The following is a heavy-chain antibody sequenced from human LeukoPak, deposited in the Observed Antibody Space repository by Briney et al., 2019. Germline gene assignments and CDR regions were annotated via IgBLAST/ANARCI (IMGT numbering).Heavy chain of an antibody. CDR1: GDSIRRSTYY. V-gene: IGHV4-39*01. J-gene: IGHJ4*02. Sequence: PSETLSLTCTVSGDSIRRSTYYWGWIRHPPGKGLEWIGSIYYSGRTYYNPSLKRRDNISIDTYNNKLSLKFSSVAAADTAVYYCAKLYSGTRPPDYWGQGALVTVSS. CDR2: IYYSGRT. D-gene: IGHD3-10*01. CDR3: AKLYSGTRPPDY.